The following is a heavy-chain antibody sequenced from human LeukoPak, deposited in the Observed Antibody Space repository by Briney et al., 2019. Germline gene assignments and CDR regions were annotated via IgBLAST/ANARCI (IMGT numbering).Heavy chain of an antibody. CDR2: ISYDGSNK. D-gene: IGHD2-2*01. V-gene: IGHV3-30-3*01. Sequence: GRSLRLSCAASGFIFSNYALHWVRQAPGKGLEWVAVISYDGSNKYYADSVKGRFTISRDNSKNTLYLQMNSLRAEDTAVYYCATLVVVPAAMPDRWFDPWGQGTLVTVSS. CDR3: ATLVVVPAAMPDRWFDP. J-gene: IGHJ5*02. CDR1: GFIFSNYA.